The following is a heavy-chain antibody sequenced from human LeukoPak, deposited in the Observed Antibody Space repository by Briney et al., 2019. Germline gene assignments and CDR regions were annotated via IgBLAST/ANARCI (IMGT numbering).Heavy chain of an antibody. CDR2: IKQDGSER. Sequence: GGSLRLSCAASGFTFSSYWMSWVRQAPGIGLEGVANIKQDGSERYYVDSVKGRFIISRDNAKNSLYLQMNSLRAEDTAVYHCARGPSGGNGFSYWGQGTLVTVSS. CDR1: GFTFSSYW. V-gene: IGHV3-7*04. CDR3: ARGPSGGNGFSY. J-gene: IGHJ4*02. D-gene: IGHD2-15*01.